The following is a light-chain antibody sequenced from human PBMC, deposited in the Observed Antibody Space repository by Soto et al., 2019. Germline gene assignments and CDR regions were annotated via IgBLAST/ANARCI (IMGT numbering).Light chain of an antibody. CDR3: QQYNNWPFT. CDR2: GAS. V-gene: IGKV3-15*01. J-gene: IGKJ3*01. Sequence: EIVMTQSPGTLSVSPGERATLSCRASQSVSSNLAWYQQKPGQAPRLLIYGASTRATGIPAGFSGSGSGTEFTLTISSLQSEDFAVYYCQQYNNWPFTFGPGTKVDIK. CDR1: QSVSSN.